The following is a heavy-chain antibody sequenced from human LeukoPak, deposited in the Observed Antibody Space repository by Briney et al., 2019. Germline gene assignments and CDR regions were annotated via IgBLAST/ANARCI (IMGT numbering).Heavy chain of an antibody. CDR2: ITGSSNFM. CDR1: GFTFSTYS. V-gene: IGHV3-21*01. J-gene: IGHJ4*02. Sequence: GGSLRLFCAASGFTFSTYSMNWVRQAPGKGLEWVSSITGSSNFMSYADSVKGRFTISRDNARNSLYLQMNSLRAEDTAVYYCAGDFSQSRNSDYWGQGTLVTVSS. D-gene: IGHD4-23*01. CDR3: AGDFSQSRNSDY.